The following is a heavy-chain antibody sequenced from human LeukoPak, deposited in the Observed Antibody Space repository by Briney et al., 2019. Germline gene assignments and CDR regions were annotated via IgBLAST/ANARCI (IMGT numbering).Heavy chain of an antibody. D-gene: IGHD2-21*02. V-gene: IGHV3-66*02. CDR2: IYSGGGT. Sequence: PGGSLRLSCAASGFTFSSYWMSWVRQAPGKGLEWVSVIYSGGGTDYADSVKGRFTISRDNSKNTLYLQMNSLRAEDTAVYYCARAVGVTAIHNAFDIWGQGTMVTVSS. CDR3: ARAVGVTAIHNAFDI. CDR1: GFTFSSYW. J-gene: IGHJ3*02.